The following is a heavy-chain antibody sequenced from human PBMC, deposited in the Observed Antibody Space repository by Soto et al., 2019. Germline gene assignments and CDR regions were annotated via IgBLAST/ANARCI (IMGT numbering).Heavy chain of an antibody. Sequence: GGSLRLSCAASGFTFSSYGMHWVRQAPGKGLEWVAVISYDGSYKYYADSVKGRFTISRDNSKNTLYLQMNSLRVEDTAVYYCARDRSDYGSGKYYYYYGMDVWGQGTTVTVSS. CDR1: GFTFSSYG. V-gene: IGHV3-30*19. CDR3: ARDRSDYGSGKYYYYYGMDV. D-gene: IGHD3-10*01. J-gene: IGHJ6*02. CDR2: ISYDGSYK.